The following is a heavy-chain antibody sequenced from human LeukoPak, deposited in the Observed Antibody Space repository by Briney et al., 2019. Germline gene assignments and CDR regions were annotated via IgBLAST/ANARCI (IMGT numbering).Heavy chain of an antibody. V-gene: IGHV3-23*01. Sequence: PGGSLRLSCAASGFTFSYYDMSWVRQAPGKGLEWVAGISDSGGRTNYADSVKGRFTISRDNPKNTLYLQMNSLRAEDTAVYFCAKRGVVIRVILVGFHKEAYYFDSWGQGALVTVSS. CDR3: AKRGVVIRVILVGFHKEAYYFDS. J-gene: IGHJ4*02. D-gene: IGHD3-22*01. CDR1: GFTFSYYD. CDR2: ISDSGGRT.